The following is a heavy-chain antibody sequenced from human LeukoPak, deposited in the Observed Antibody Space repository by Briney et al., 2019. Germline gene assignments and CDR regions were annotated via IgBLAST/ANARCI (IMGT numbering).Heavy chain of an antibody. J-gene: IGHJ4*02. Sequence: SVKVSCKASGGTFSSYAISWVRQAPGQGLEWMGRIIPIFGTANYAQKFQGRVTITTDESTSTAYIELSSLRSEDTAVYYCARRAAAGSWYFDYWGQGSLVTVSS. V-gene: IGHV1-69*05. CDR1: GGTFSSYA. CDR3: ARRAAAGSWYFDY. D-gene: IGHD6-13*01. CDR2: IIPIFGTA.